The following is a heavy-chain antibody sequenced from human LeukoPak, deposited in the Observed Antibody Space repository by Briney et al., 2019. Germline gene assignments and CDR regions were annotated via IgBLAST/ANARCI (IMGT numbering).Heavy chain of an antibody. CDR2: MYLSGTT. D-gene: IGHD3-22*01. CDR3: AGLVGRYSSGLYYYYDY. J-gene: IGHJ4*02. V-gene: IGHV4-4*02. Sequence: SGTLSLTCTVSGDSINSLDLWSWVRQPPGKGLEWIGEMYLSGTTHSNPSVKSRVTISIDKSKNQFFLNLSSVTAADTAVYYCAGLVGRYSSGLYYYYDYWGQGTLVTVSS. CDR1: GDSINSLDL.